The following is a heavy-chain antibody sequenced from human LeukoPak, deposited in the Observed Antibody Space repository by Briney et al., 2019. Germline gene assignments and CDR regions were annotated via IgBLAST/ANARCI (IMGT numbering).Heavy chain of an antibody. J-gene: IGHJ4*02. CDR2: ISGSNGNT. Sequence: ASVKVSCKASGYSFDTYGVSWVRQAPGQGLEWMGWISGSNGNTNYAQKLQGRVTMTTDTSTSTAYMELRSLRSDDTATYYCARLGYRHGQYYFDFWGQGTLVTVSS. CDR1: GYSFDTYG. CDR3: ARLGYRHGQYYFDF. V-gene: IGHV1-18*01. D-gene: IGHD5-18*01.